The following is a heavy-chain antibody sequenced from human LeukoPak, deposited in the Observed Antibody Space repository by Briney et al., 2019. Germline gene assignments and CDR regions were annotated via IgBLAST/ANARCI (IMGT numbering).Heavy chain of an antibody. CDR1: GFTLSSYW. V-gene: IGHV3-74*01. Sequence: TGGSLRLSCAASGFTLSSYWMHWVRQVPGKGLVWVSRIKSDGSDTRYADSVKGRFTISRDNAKNTLYLQMNSLRAEDTAVYYCARDRDTAMGLWGQGTLVTVSS. J-gene: IGHJ4*02. CDR2: IKSDGSDT. D-gene: IGHD5-18*01. CDR3: ARDRDTAMGL.